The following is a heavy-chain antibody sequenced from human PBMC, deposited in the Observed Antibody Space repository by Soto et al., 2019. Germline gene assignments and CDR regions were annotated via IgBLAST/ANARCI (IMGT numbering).Heavy chain of an antibody. V-gene: IGHV1-69*01. D-gene: IGHD3-16*01. CDR2: IIPIFGTA. Sequence: QVQLVQSGAEVKKPGSSVKVSCKASGGTFSGYGISWVRQTPGQGLEWMGGIIPIFGTAKYAQKFQGRVTITADESTNTAYMELSGLRSEDTAVYFCARGGTVEEVWGQGTTVTVSS. CDR3: ARGGTVEEV. J-gene: IGHJ6*02. CDR1: GGTFSGYG.